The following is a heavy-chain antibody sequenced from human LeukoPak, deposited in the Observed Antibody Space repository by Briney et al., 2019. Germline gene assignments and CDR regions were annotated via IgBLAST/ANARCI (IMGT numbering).Heavy chain of an antibody. CDR3: AGHHPRNTVDF. V-gene: IGHV4-59*08. CDR1: GGSISSYY. J-gene: IGHJ4*02. Sequence: SETLSLTCTVSGGSISSYYWSWIRQPPGKGLEWIAYISDIGSINYNPSLKSRVTISLETSKNQFSLKLSSVTAADTAVYYCAGHHPRNTVDFWGQGTLVAVSS. D-gene: IGHD2-8*02. CDR2: ISDIGSI.